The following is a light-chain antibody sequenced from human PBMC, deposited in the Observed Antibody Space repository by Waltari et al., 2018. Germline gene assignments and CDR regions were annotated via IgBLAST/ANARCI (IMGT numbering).Light chain of an antibody. J-gene: IGLJ2*01. CDR1: RPNIGPHP. CDR2: VNN. V-gene: IGLV1-44*01. CDR3: AAWDDSLNGLV. Sequence: QPVLTQPPSASATPGQKVVIPCSGGRPNIGPHPINWDQKLPGAAPKLLIYVNNQRPSGVPDRFSGSKSGTSASLVVSGLQSDDEAEYYCAAWDDSLNGLVFGGGTKLTVL.